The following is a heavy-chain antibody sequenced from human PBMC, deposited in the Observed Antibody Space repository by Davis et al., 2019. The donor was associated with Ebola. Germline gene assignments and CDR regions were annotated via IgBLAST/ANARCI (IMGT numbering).Heavy chain of an antibody. CDR1: GYSFTNYW. CDR2: IYPGDSDT. V-gene: IGHV5-51*01. J-gene: IGHJ4*02. D-gene: IGHD3-10*01. Sequence: GESLKISCKVSGYSFTNYWIGWVRQMPGKGLEWMGIIYPGDSDTRYSPSFQGQVTISADKTISTAYLQWSSLKASDTAMYYCATYYGAGYYYFDYWGQGTLVTVSS. CDR3: ATYYGAGYYYFDY.